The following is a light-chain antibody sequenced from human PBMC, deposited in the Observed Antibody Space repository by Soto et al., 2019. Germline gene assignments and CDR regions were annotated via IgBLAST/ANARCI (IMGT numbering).Light chain of an antibody. J-gene: IGLJ1*01. CDR3: AAWDDSLNGYV. V-gene: IGLV1-44*01. CDR1: SSNIGSNT. CDR2: SNN. Sequence: QSALTQPPSASGTPGQRVTISCSGISSNIGSNTVNWYQQLPGTAPKLLIYSNNQRPSGVPDRFSGSKSGTSASLAISGLQSEDEADYYWAAWDDSLNGYVFGTGTKVTV.